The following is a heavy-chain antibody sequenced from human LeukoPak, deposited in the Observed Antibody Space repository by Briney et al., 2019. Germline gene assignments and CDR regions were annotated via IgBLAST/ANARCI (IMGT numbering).Heavy chain of an antibody. Sequence: GGSLRLSCAASGFTFSRYWMIWVRQAPGKGLEWVANIKQDGSEKYYVDSVKGRFTISRDNAKNSLYLQMSSLRAEDTAVYYCGREGYYDSSLDYCGQGTLVTVSS. CDR1: GFTFSRYW. CDR2: IKQDGSEK. D-gene: IGHD3-22*01. J-gene: IGHJ4*02. CDR3: GREGYYDSSLDY. V-gene: IGHV3-7*01.